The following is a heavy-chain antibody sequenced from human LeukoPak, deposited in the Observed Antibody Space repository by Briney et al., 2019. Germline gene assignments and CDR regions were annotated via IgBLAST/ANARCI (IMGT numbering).Heavy chain of an antibody. J-gene: IGHJ4*02. D-gene: IGHD7-27*01. CDR1: GFTFSSYA. Sequence: GGSLRLSCAASGFTFSSYAMHWVRQAPGKGLEWVAVISYDGSNKYYADSVKGRFTISRDNAKNTLYLQMNSLRAEDTAVYFCARRSQLGGFFDNWGQGTLVTVSS. V-gene: IGHV3-30-3*01. CDR3: ARRSQLGGFFDN. CDR2: ISYDGSNK.